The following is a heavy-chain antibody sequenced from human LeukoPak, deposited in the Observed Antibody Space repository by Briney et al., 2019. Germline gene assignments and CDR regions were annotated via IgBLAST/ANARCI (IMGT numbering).Heavy chain of an antibody. Sequence: GGSLRLSCAASGFSFSNYAMSWVRQAPGKGLEWVSGISGSGHSSYYADSVKGWFTISRDNSKNTLWLQMNSLRAEDTAVYYCAKVTYYDFWSGPTGLDYWGQGTLVTVSS. CDR2: ISGSGHSS. D-gene: IGHD3-3*01. CDR3: AKVTYYDFWSGPTGLDY. V-gene: IGHV3-23*01. J-gene: IGHJ4*02. CDR1: GFSFSNYA.